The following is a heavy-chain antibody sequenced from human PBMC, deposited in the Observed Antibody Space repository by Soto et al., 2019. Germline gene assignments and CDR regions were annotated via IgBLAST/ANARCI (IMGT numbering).Heavy chain of an antibody. CDR2: ISYSGST. CDR3: ARDRGVWLGGWGLDP. CDR1: GGSIKNYY. D-gene: IGHD3-10*01. V-gene: IGHV4-59*01. Sequence: SETLSLTCAVSGGSIKNYYWTWIRQAPGKGLEWIGYISYSGSTNYNPSLRGRVTISVDTSKNQFSLKLTSVAAADTAVYYCARDRGVWLGGWGLDPWGQGALVTVSS. J-gene: IGHJ5*02.